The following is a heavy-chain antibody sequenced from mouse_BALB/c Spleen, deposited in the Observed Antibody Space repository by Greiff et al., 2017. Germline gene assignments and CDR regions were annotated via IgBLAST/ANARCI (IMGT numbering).Heavy chain of an antibody. Sequence: EVQLQESGGGLVQPGGSLKLSCAASGFTFSSYGMSWVRQTPDKRLELVATINSNGGSTYYPDSVKGRFTISRNNAKNTLYLQMSSLKSEDTAMYYCASNRYDGVDYGGQGNTLTVSS. CDR1: GFTFSSYG. V-gene: IGHV5-6-3*01. D-gene: IGHD2-14*01. CDR3: ASNRYDGVDY. J-gene: IGHJ2*01. CDR2: INSNGGST.